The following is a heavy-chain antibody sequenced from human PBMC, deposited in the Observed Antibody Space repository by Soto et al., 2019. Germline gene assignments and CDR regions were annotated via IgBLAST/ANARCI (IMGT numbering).Heavy chain of an antibody. CDR2: IYYSGST. J-gene: IGHJ4*02. V-gene: IGHV4-39*01. CDR3: ARHRSSGYDFSGFDY. Sequence: SETLSLTCTVSGGSISSSSYYWGWIRQPPGKGLEWIGSIYYSGSTYYNPSLKSRVTISVDTSKNQFSLKLSSVTAADTAVYYCARHRSSGYDFSGFDYWGQGTLVTVSS. CDR1: GGSISSSSYY. D-gene: IGHD5-12*01.